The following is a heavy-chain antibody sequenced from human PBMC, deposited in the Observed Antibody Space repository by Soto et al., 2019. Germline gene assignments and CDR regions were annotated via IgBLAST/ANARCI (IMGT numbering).Heavy chain of an antibody. Sequence: QVQLQQWGAGLLKPSETLSLTCAVDGGSFSGYYWSWIRQPPGKGLEWIGEINHSGSTNYNPSLKSRVTISVDTSKNQFSLKMSSVTAADTAVYYCARGLAMTTVERGFDYWGQGTLVTVSS. CDR2: INHSGST. V-gene: IGHV4-34*01. D-gene: IGHD4-4*01. CDR3: ARGLAMTTVERGFDY. CDR1: GGSFSGYY. J-gene: IGHJ4*02.